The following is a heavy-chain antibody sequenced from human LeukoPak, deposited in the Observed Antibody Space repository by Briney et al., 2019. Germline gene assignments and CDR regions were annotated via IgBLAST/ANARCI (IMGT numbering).Heavy chain of an antibody. V-gene: IGHV4-59*01. D-gene: IGHD6-6*01. CDR3: ARAIAAQEFDY. J-gene: IGHJ4*02. CDR1: GGSISSYY. CDR2: IYYSGST. Sequence: SETLSLTCTVSGGSISSYYWSWIRQPPGKGLEWIGYIYYSGSTNYNPSLKSRVTISVDTSKNQFSLKLGSVTAADTAVYYRARAIAAQEFDYWGQGTLVTVSS.